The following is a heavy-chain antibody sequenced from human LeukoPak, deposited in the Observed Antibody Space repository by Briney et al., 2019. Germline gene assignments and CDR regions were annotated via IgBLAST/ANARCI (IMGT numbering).Heavy chain of an antibody. CDR2: IYHSGST. CDR1: GYSISSGYY. J-gene: IGHJ4*02. D-gene: IGHD2-2*01. Sequence: SETLSLTCAVSGYSISSGYYWGWIRQRPGKGLEWIGSIYHSGSTYYNPSLKSRVTISVDTSKNQFSLKLSSVTAADTAVYYCARDLGPAATAIDYWGQGTLVTVSS. CDR3: ARDLGPAATAIDY. V-gene: IGHV4-38-2*02.